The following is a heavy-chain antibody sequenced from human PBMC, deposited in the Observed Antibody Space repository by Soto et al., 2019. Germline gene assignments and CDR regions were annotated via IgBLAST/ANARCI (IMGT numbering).Heavy chain of an antibody. V-gene: IGHV4-59*01. J-gene: IGHJ4*02. CDR2: IYYSGST. D-gene: IGHD3-22*01. Sequence: SQTLSLTCTVSGGSISSYYWSWIRQPPGKGLEWIGYIYYSGSTNYNPSLKSRVTISVDTSKNQFSLKLSSVTAADTAVYYCAREKGGYYDYWGQGTLVTVSS. CDR3: AREKGGYYDY. CDR1: GGSISSYY.